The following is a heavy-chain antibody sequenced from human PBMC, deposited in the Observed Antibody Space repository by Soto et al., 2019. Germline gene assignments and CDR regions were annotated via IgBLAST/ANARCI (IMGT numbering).Heavy chain of an antibody. CDR3: ARGSCSSTSCYKEYYFDL. CDR2: IIPMFGTS. J-gene: IGHJ4*02. Sequence: GASVKVSCKASGGTFSGYATSWVRQAPGQGLEWMGEIIPMFGTSNYAQKFQGRVTITADESTSTAYMELSSLRSEDTAVYYCARGSCSSTSCYKEYYFDLWGKG. D-gene: IGHD2-2*02. CDR1: GGTFSGYA. V-gene: IGHV1-69*13.